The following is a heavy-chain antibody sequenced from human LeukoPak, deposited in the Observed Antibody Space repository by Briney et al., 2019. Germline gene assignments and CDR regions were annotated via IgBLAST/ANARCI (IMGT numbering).Heavy chain of an antibody. J-gene: IGHJ4*02. D-gene: IGHD4-17*01. CDR1: GLTFSSYE. CDR2: ISSSGSTI. Sequence: GGSLRLSCAASGLTFSSYEMNWVRQAPGKGLEWVSYISSSGSTIYYADSVKGRFTISRDNAKNSLYPQMNSLRAEDTAVYYCARDDYGDYVNYFDYWGQGTLVTVSS. V-gene: IGHV3-48*03. CDR3: ARDDYGDYVNYFDY.